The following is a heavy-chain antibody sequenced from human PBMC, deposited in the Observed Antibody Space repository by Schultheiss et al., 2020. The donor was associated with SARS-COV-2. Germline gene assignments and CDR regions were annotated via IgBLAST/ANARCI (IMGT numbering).Heavy chain of an antibody. CDR1: GYSISSGYY. Sequence: SETLSLTCTVSGYSISSGYYWGWIRQPPGKGLEWIGSIYHSGSTYYNPSLKSRVTISVDTSKNQFSLKLSSVTAADTAVYYCARCGGNSVTSDAFDIWGQGTMVTVSS. J-gene: IGHJ3*02. CDR2: IYHSGST. D-gene: IGHD4-23*01. V-gene: IGHV4-38-2*02. CDR3: ARCGGNSVTSDAFDI.